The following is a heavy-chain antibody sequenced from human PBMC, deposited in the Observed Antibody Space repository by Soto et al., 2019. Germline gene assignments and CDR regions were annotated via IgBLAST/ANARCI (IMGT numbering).Heavy chain of an antibody. Sequence: QVQLQESGPGLVKPSQTLSLTCTVSGDSIITNDHYWSWIRQPPGKGLEWIGYMSYTGTTYYSPSLTSRASLSVDTSKTQLSLSLTSVTAADTAVYYCARAIDYSYVDSWGQGILVTVSS. CDR2: MSYTGTT. V-gene: IGHV4-30-4*01. J-gene: IGHJ4*02. D-gene: IGHD4-4*01. CDR3: ARAIDYSYVDS. CDR1: GDSIITNDHY.